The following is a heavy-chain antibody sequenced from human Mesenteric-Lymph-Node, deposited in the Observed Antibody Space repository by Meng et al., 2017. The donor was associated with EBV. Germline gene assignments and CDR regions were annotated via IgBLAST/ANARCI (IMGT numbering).Heavy chain of an antibody. CDR3: ASYSSSSVDY. CDR1: GDSVSKGDYY. Sequence: QVRLQEAGPGLVRPSQTLSLTCAVSGDSVSKGDYYWNWIRQPPGKGLEWIGYIHSTGGTYYNPSLKSRLTISVDTSKNQFSLRLSSVTAADAAVYYCASYSSSSVDYWGQGTLVTVSS. CDR2: IHSTGGT. V-gene: IGHV4-30-4*01. D-gene: IGHD6-6*01. J-gene: IGHJ4*02.